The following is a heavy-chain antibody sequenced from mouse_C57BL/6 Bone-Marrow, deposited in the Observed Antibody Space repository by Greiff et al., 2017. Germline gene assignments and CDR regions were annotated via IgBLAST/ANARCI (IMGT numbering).Heavy chain of an antibody. Sequence: QVQLKESGPELVKPGASVKLSSKASGYSFTSYWMHWVKQRPGRGLEWIGGIDPNSGGTKYNEKFKSKATLTVDKPSSTAYMQISSLTSEDSAVYYCARHGVYYGYDRYWYFDVWGTGTTVTVSS. CDR3: ARHGVYYGYDRYWYFDV. CDR2: IDPNSGGT. D-gene: IGHD2-2*01. V-gene: IGHV1-62-3*01. J-gene: IGHJ1*03. CDR1: GYSFTSYW.